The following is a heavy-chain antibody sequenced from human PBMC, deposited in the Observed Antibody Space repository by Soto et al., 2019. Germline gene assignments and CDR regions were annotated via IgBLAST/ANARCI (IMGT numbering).Heavy chain of an antibody. J-gene: IGHJ6*02. Sequence: QLQLQESGPGLVKPSETLSLTCTVSGGSISSSSYYCGWIRQPPGKGLEWIGSIYYSGSTYYNPFIKRTVTISVDTSKNQFPQKLSSVTAEDTAVYYEVDGQGENYYYGMDGWGQGNPVHDSS. V-gene: IGHV4-39*01. CDR2: IYYSGST. D-gene: IGHD6-19*01. CDR1: GGSISSSSYY. CDR3: VDGQGENYYYGMDG.